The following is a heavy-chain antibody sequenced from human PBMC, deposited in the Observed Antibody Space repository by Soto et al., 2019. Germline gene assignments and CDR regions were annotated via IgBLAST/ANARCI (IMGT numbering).Heavy chain of an antibody. CDR1: GFTVNSNY. V-gene: IGHV3-66*01. J-gene: IGHJ4*02. CDR2: IYSDGST. D-gene: IGHD3-9*01. CDR3: GTFTKSALLHGFYPW. Sequence: EVQLVESGGGLVQPGGSLRLSCAASGFTVNSNYMSWVRQAPGKGLEWVSVIYSDGSTYYADSVKGRFIISRDNSNNTLYFQMTSLRAEDAAVYSCGTFTKSALLHGFYPWWGQGNLVTVSS.